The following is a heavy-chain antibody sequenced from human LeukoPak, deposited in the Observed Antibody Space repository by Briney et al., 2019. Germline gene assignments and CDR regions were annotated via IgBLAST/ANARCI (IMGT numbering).Heavy chain of an antibody. CDR3: ARGYSSSWSLDY. CDR1: GGSISNYY. D-gene: IGHD6-13*01. J-gene: IGHJ4*02. Sequence: SETLSLTCSISGGSISNYYGSWIRQSPGKGLEWIGYIFYTGATDYNPSLRGRVTISVDTSKNQFSLKLTSVTAADTAVYYCARGYSSSWSLDYWGQGTLVTVSS. V-gene: IGHV4-59*01. CDR2: IFYTGAT.